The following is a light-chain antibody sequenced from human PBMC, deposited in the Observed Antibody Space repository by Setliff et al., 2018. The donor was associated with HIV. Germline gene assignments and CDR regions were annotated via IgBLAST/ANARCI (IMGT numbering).Light chain of an antibody. Sequence: AQPPSVSAAPGKKVTISCSGGTSNIGSNDVFWYQQLPGAAPKLLIYDDDKRPSGIPDRFSGSKSGTSATLAISGLQTGDEADYYCGTWERSPERSLDAGIFGGGTKVTVL. CDR1: TSNIGSND. J-gene: IGLJ2*01. CDR2: DDD. CDR3: GTWERSPERSLDAGI. V-gene: IGLV1-51*01.